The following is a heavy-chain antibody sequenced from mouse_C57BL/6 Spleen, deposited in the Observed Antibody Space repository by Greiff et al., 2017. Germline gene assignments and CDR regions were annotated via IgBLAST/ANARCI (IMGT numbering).Heavy chain of an antibody. V-gene: IGHV5-17*01. D-gene: IGHD2-5*01. J-gene: IGHJ2*01. CDR3: ARWDSNLYYFDY. Sequence: EVKLVESGGGLVKPGGSLKLSCAASGFTFSDYGMHWVRQAPEKGLEWVAYISSGSSTIYYADTVKGRFTISRDNAKNTLFLQMTSLRSEDTAMYYCARWDSNLYYFDYWGQGTTLTVSS. CDR1: GFTFSDYG. CDR2: ISSGSSTI.